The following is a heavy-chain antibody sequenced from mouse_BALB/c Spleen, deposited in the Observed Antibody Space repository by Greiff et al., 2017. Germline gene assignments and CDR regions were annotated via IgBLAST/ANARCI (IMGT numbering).Heavy chain of an antibody. CDR1: GYSITSGYY. V-gene: IGHV3-6*02. D-gene: IGHD2-3*01. Sequence: EVQVVESGPGLVKPSQSLSLTCSVTGYSITSGYYWNWIRQFPGNKLEWMGYISYDGSNNYNPSLKNRISITRDTSKNQFFLKLNSVTTEDTATYYCARDGYYAGFAYWGQGTLVTVSA. CDR2: ISYDGSN. J-gene: IGHJ3*01. CDR3: ARDGYYAGFAY.